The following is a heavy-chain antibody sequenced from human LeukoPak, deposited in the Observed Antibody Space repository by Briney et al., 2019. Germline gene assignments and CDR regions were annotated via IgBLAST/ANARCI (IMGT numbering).Heavy chain of an antibody. D-gene: IGHD3-10*01. J-gene: IGHJ4*02. CDR3: ASWFGESTGVIFDY. Sequence: GGSLRFSCAASGFTFSDYDMSWIRQAPGKGLEWVSYISSSGSTIYYADSVKGRFTISRDNAKHSLYLQMNSLRGEDTAVYYCASWFGESTGVIFDYWGQAILATVSS. CDR2: ISSSGSTI. V-gene: IGHV3-11*04. CDR1: GFTFSDYD.